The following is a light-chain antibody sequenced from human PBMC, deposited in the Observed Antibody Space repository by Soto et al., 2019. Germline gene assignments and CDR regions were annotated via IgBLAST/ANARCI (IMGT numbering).Light chain of an antibody. Sequence: IVLTQSPATLSLSPWERATLSCRAAQSVSSNLAWYQQKPGQAPRLLIYDASNRATGIPARFSGSGSGTDFTLTISSLEPEDFAVYYCQQRSNWPPTFGQGTKVDIK. CDR1: QSVSSN. CDR3: QQRSNWPPT. V-gene: IGKV3-11*01. J-gene: IGKJ1*01. CDR2: DAS.